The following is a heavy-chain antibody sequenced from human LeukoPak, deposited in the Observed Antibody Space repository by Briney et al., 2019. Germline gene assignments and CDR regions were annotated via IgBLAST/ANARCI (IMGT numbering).Heavy chain of an antibody. Sequence: PGGSLRLSCTASGFTFSNYNMNWVRQAPGKGLEWVSYISSGSTTIEYADSVRGRFTISGDNAKNSLFLQIYSLRDEDTARYYCARGLVKYDSGWFFDYWGQGALVTVSA. D-gene: IGHD6-19*01. CDR2: ISSGSTTI. J-gene: IGHJ4*02. V-gene: IGHV3-48*02. CDR1: GFTFSNYN. CDR3: ARGLVKYDSGWFFDY.